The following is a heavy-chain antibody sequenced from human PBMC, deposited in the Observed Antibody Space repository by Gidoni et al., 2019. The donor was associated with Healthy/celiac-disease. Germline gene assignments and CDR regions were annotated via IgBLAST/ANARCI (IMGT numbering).Heavy chain of an antibody. CDR3: AREKTQGGFDP. V-gene: IGHV3-7*03. CDR2: IKQDGSEK. CDR1: GFTFSSYW. J-gene: IGHJ5*02. Sequence: EVQLVVSGGGLVQPGGSLRLSCAASGFTFSSYWMSWVRQAPGKGLEWVANIKQDGSEKYYEGYVKGRFTISRDNAKNALYLQMNSLRAEDTAVYYCAREKTQGGFDPWGQGTLVTVSS.